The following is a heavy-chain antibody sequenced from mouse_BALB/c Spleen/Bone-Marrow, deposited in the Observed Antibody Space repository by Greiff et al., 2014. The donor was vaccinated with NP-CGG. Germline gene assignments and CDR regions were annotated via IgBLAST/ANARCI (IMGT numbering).Heavy chain of an antibody. D-gene: IGHD1-1*01. J-gene: IGHJ2*01. CDR1: GYTFTSYW. Sequence: DLVEPGASVKLSCKASGYTFTSYWINWIKQRPGQGLEWIGRIAPGSGSTYYNEMFKGKATLTVDTSSSTAYTQLSSLSSEDSAVYFCARFPFYYGSSFYYFDYWGQGTTLTVSS. CDR2: IAPGSGST. V-gene: IGHV1S41*01. CDR3: ARFPFYYGSSFYYFDY.